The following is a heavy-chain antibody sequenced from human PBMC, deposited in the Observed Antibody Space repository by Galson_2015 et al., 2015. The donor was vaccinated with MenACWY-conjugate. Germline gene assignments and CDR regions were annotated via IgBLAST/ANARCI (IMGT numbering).Heavy chain of an antibody. J-gene: IGHJ3*01. CDR1: GGSISSSGYY. Sequence: QVQLQESGPGLVKPSETLSLTCTVSGGSISSSGYYWSWIRQHPGKGLEWMAVIWYDGTTVYYAGSVKGRFTISRDSSKNTLYLQMDSLRAEDTAIYYCARDGFYDTYAFDFWGQGTMLTVSS. CDR2: IWYDGTTV. CDR3: ARDGFYDTYAFDF. D-gene: IGHD3-16*01. V-gene: IGHV4-39*02.